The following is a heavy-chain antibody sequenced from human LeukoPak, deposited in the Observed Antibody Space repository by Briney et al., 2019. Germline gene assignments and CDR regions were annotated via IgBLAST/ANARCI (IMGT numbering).Heavy chain of an antibody. CDR3: ARDRGTWNDDGFDY. Sequence: SETLSLTCTVSGGYISSFYWSWIRQPPGKGLEWIGHIYYSGSSNYNPSLKSRVTISGDTSKNQISLKLSSVTAADTAVYYCARDRGTWNDDGFDYWGQGTLVTVSS. V-gene: IGHV4-59*12. D-gene: IGHD1-1*01. CDR2: IYYSGSS. J-gene: IGHJ4*02. CDR1: GGYISSFY.